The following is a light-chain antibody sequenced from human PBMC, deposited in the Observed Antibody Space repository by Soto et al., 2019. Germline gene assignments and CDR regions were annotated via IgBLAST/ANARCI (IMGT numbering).Light chain of an antibody. V-gene: IGLV1-40*01. CDR3: QSYDNSLSVYV. J-gene: IGLJ1*01. CDR2: GNS. Sequence: QSVLTQPPSVSGAPGQRVTISCTGRSSNIGAHYDVHWYQQLPGTAPKLLIYGNSNRPSGVPDRFSGSKSGTSASLAITGLHAEDAADYYCQSYDNSLSVYVFGTGTKLTVL. CDR1: SSNIGAHYD.